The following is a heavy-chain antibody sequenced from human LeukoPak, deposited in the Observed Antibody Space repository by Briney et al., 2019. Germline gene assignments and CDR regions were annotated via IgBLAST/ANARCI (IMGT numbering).Heavy chain of an antibody. D-gene: IGHD6-13*01. V-gene: IGHV4-39*07. CDR1: GGSISSSSYY. CDR2: IYYSGST. CDR3: ARDGSSSPREYFDY. Sequence: SETLSLTCTVSGGSISSSSYYWGWIRQPPGKGLEWIGSIYYSGSTYYNPSLKSRVTISVDTSKNQFSLKLSSVTAADTAVYYCARDGSSSPREYFDYWGQGTLVTVSS. J-gene: IGHJ4*02.